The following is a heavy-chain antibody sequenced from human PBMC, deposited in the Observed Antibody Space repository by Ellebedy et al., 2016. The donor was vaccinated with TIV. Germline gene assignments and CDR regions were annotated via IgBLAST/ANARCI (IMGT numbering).Heavy chain of an antibody. Sequence: GGSLRLSXAASRFTFSSYCMSWVRQAPGKGLEWVANIQQDGSEKYYVDSVKGRFTISRDNAKNSLYLQMNSLRAEDTAVYYWARLITMSAKPYFDYWGQGTLVTVSS. CDR2: IQQDGSEK. V-gene: IGHV3-7*03. J-gene: IGHJ4*02. CDR3: ARLITMSAKPYFDY. D-gene: IGHD3-22*01. CDR1: RFTFSSYC.